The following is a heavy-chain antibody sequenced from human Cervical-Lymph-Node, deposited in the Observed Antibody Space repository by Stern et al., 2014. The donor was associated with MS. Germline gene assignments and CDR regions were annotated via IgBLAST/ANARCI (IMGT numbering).Heavy chain of an antibody. CDR1: GFTLSDYY. J-gene: IGHJ3*02. D-gene: IGHD1-26*01. V-gene: IGHV3-11*01. Sequence: VQLLESGGGLVKPGESLTLSCAASGFTLSDYYMSWIRQAPGKGLEWISYISHNAGTIYYADSVKGRFTVFRDNAKNSLYLQMNSLRAEDTAVYYCARDHRVWGSGSDAEDAFDIWGQGEMVTVSS. CDR2: ISHNAGTI. CDR3: ARDHRVWGSGSDAEDAFDI.